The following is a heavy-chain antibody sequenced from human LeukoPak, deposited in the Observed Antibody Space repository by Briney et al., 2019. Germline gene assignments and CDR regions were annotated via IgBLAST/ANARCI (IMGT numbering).Heavy chain of an antibody. Sequence: ASVKVSCKASGYTFTGYYMHWVRQAPGQGLEWMGWINPNSGGTNYAQKFQGRVTMTRDTSISTAYMELSRLRSDDTAVYYCARFPTVTTSSDAFDIWGQGTMVTVSS. CDR1: GYTFTGYY. V-gene: IGHV1-2*02. CDR2: INPNSGGT. J-gene: IGHJ3*02. CDR3: ARFPTVTTSSDAFDI. D-gene: IGHD4-11*01.